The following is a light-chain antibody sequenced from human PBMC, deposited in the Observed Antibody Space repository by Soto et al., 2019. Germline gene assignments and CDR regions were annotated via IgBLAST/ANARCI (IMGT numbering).Light chain of an antibody. CDR1: QSISND. CDR2: GAS. V-gene: IGKV3D-15*01. Sequence: EIVMTQSPATLSVSPGERATLSCRASQSISNDLAWYQVKPGQAPRLLMYGASTRATGIPARFSGSGSGTEFTLTISSLQSEDFAIYYCQQYNNWPPLTFGGGTKVEIK. J-gene: IGKJ4*01. CDR3: QQYNNWPPLT.